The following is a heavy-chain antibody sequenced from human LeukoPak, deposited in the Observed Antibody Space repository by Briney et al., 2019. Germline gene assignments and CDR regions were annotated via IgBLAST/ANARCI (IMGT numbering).Heavy chain of an antibody. V-gene: IGHV3-33*08. CDR2: IWYDGSNK. Sequence: GGSLRLSCAASGFTFSSYAMSWVRQAPGKGLEWVAVIWYDGSNKYYADSVKGRFTISRDNSKNTLYLQMNSLRAEDTAVYYCARKSSLDYYGMDVWGQGTTVTVSS. CDR3: ARKSSLDYYGMDV. CDR1: GFTFSSYA. J-gene: IGHJ6*02. D-gene: IGHD2-2*01.